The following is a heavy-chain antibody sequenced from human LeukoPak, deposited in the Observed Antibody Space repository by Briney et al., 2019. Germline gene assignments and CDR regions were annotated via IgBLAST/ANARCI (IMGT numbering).Heavy chain of an antibody. CDR1: GGSFSGYY. CDR3: ARTNGGNSPIDY. J-gene: IGHJ4*02. D-gene: IGHD4-23*01. Sequence: SETLSLTRAVYGGSFSGYYWSWIRQPPGKGLGWIGEINHSGSTNYNPSLKSRVTISVDTSKNQFSLKLSSVTAADTAVYYCARTNGGNSPIDYWGQGTLVTVSS. V-gene: IGHV4-34*01. CDR2: INHSGST.